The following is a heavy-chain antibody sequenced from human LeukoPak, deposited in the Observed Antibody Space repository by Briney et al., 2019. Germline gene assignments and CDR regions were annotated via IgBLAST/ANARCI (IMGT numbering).Heavy chain of an antibody. D-gene: IGHD6-13*01. CDR1: GLTVSKNY. Sequence: GGSLRLSCAASGLTVSKNYMSWVRQAPGKGLEWVSYISSGGSTINYADSVKGRFTISRDNAKNSLYLQMNSLRVEDTAMYYCAKGLHSSSWNDAFDIRGQGTVVTVSS. V-gene: IGHV3-11*04. CDR2: ISSGGSTI. J-gene: IGHJ3*02. CDR3: AKGLHSSSWNDAFDI.